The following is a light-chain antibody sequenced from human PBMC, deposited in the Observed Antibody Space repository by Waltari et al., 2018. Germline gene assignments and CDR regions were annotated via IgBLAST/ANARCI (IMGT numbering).Light chain of an antibody. J-gene: IGKJ5*01. CDR3: QQYNKWPPIT. Sequence: MGMTQSPATLSVSPGERATLSCRASQSVSSNLAWYQQKPGQAPRLLIYGASTRATGIPARFSGSGSGTEFTLTISSLQSEDFAVYYCQQYNKWPPITFGQGTRLEIK. CDR2: GAS. CDR1: QSVSSN. V-gene: IGKV3-15*01.